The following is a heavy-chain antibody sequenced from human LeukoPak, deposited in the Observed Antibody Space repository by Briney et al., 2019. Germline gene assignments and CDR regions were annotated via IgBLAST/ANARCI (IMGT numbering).Heavy chain of an antibody. CDR1: GGSISSYY. CDR2: IYYSGST. CDR3: ARAARVGAPREIYYYYYMDV. J-gene: IGHJ6*03. V-gene: IGHV4-59*01. Sequence: SETLSLTCTVSGGSISSYYWSWIRQPPGKGLEWIGYIYYSGSTNYNPSLKGRVTISVDTSKNQFCLKLSSVTAADTAVYYCARAARVGAPREIYYYYYMDVWGKGTTVTVSS. D-gene: IGHD1-26*01.